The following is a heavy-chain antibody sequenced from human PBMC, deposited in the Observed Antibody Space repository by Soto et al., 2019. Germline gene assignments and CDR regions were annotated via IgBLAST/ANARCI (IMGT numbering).Heavy chain of an antibody. CDR1: GFTFDDCA. CDR3: AKGYSSSWYRGWFDP. Sequence: GGSLRLSCAASGFTFDDCAMHWVRQAPGKGLEWVSGISWNSGSIGYADSVKGRFTISRDNAKNSLYLQMNSLRAEDTALYYCAKGYSSSWYRGWFDPWGQGTLVTVSS. CDR2: ISWNSGSI. J-gene: IGHJ5*02. D-gene: IGHD6-13*01. V-gene: IGHV3-9*01.